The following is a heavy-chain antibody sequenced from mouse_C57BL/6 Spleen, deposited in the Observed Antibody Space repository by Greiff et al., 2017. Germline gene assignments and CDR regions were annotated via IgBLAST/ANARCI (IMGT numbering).Heavy chain of an antibody. D-gene: IGHD1-1*01. CDR2: ISDGGSYT. Sequence: EVKLMESGGGLVKPGGSLKLSCAASGFTFSSYAMSWVRQTPEKRLEWVATISDGGSYTYYPDNVQGRFTISRDNAKNNLYLQMSHLKSEDTAMYYCARVSGSSYSYWYYDVWGTGTTVTVSS. CDR1: GFTFSSYA. CDR3: ARVSGSSYSYWYYDV. J-gene: IGHJ1*03. V-gene: IGHV5-4*03.